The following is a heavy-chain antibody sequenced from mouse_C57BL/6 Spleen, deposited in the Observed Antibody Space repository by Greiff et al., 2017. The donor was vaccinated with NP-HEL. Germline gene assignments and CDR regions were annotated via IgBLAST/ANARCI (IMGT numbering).Heavy chain of an antibody. CDR2: INPNNGGT. CDR3: ARREKDDGSSDRCFDV. Sequence: EVQLQQSGPELVKPGASVKISCKASGYTFTDYYMNWVKQSHGKSLEWIGDINPNNGGTSYNQKFKGKATLTVDKSSSTAYMELRSLTSEDSAVYYCARREKDDGSSDRCFDVWGTGTTVTVSS. J-gene: IGHJ1*03. V-gene: IGHV1-26*01. D-gene: IGHD1-1*01. CDR1: GYTFTDYY.